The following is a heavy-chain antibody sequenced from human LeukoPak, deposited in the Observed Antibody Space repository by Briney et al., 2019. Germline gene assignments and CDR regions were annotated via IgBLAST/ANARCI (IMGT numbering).Heavy chain of an antibody. D-gene: IGHD3-3*01. CDR2: ITGSGGST. J-gene: IGHJ4*02. CDR3: ARDERLLSFLK. V-gene: IGHV3-23*01. Sequence: GGSLRLSCAASGFIFSSYAMSWVRQAPGKGLEWVSGITGSGGSTYYADSVKGRFTISRDNSKNTLYLQMNSLRAEDTAIYYCARDERLLSFLKWGQGTLVTVSS. CDR1: GFIFSSYA.